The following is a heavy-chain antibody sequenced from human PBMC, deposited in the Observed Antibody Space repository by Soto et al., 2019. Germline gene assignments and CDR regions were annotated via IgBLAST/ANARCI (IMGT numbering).Heavy chain of an antibody. CDR3: ARDAYVDTAMASYYYGMDV. V-gene: IGHV1-18*01. CDR1: GYTFTSYG. J-gene: IGHJ6*02. D-gene: IGHD5-18*01. Sequence: ASVKVSCKASGYTFTSYGISWVRQAPGQGLEWMGWISAYNGNTNYAQKLQGRVTMTTDTSTSTAYMELRSLRSDDTAVYYCARDAYVDTAMASYYYGMDVWGQGTTVTVSS. CDR2: ISAYNGNT.